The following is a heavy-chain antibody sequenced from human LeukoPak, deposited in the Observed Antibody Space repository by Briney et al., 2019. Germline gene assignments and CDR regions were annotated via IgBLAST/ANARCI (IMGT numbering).Heavy chain of an antibody. V-gene: IGHV3-33*01. Sequence: GGSLRLSCAASGFTFSSYGMHWVRQAPGKGLEWVAVIWYDGSNKYYADSVKGRFTISRGNSKNTLYLQMNSLRAEDTAVYYCARGVGIAGYYFDYWGQGTLVTVSS. CDR3: ARGVGIAGYYFDY. J-gene: IGHJ4*02. D-gene: IGHD1-14*01. CDR2: IWYDGSNK. CDR1: GFTFSSYG.